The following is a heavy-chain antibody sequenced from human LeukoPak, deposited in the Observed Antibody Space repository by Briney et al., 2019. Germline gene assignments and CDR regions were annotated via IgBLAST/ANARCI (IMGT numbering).Heavy chain of an antibody. J-gene: IGHJ4*02. CDR3: AREATTETFDY. CDR2: ISSSSSYI. V-gene: IGHV3-21*01. D-gene: IGHD4-17*01. CDR1: GFTFSTYI. Sequence: GGSLRLSCAASGFTFSTYIINWVRQAPGKGLEWVSSISSSSSYIYYADSVKGRFTISRDNAKNSLYLQMNSLRAEDTAVYYCAREATTETFDYWGQGTLVTVS.